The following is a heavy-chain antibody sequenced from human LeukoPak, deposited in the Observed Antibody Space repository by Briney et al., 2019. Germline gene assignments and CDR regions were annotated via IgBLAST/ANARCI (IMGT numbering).Heavy chain of an antibody. CDR1: GFTFSSYS. CDR2: IKQDGSER. V-gene: IGHV3-7*01. CDR3: ARVFGAYDSIDC. J-gene: IGHJ4*02. Sequence: GGSLRLSCAASGFTFSSYSMNWVRQAPGEGLEWVANIKQDGSERHYADSVKGRFTISRDNAQNSLYLQMNSLRAEETAVYYCARVFGAYDSIDCWGQGTLVTVS. D-gene: IGHD5-12*01.